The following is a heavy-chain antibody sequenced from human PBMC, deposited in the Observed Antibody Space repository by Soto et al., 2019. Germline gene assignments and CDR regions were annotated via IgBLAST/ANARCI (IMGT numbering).Heavy chain of an antibody. J-gene: IGHJ4*02. CDR3: AALAVPAAMSDY. V-gene: IGHV4-4*02. D-gene: IGHD2-2*01. CDR2: IYHSGST. CDR1: GGSVSSSNW. Sequence: QVQLQESGPGLVKPSGNLSLTYAASGGSVSSSNWWSWVRQPPGKGLEWIGEIYHSGSTNYNPSLKSRVTISVDKSKNQFSLKLSSVTAADTAVYYCAALAVPAAMSDYWGQGTLVTVSS.